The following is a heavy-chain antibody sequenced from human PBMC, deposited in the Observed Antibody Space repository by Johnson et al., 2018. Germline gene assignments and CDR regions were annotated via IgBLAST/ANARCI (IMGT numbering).Heavy chain of an antibody. D-gene: IGHD3-10*01. J-gene: IGHJ4*02. Sequence: QVQLQESGGGVVQXGRSXRLXCAASGFTFSSYGMHWVRQAPGKGLEWVAVMSYDGSNKYYADSVKGRFTISRDNSKNTLYLQMNSLRAEATAVYYCARDGGFPYSSAEYDWGQGSLVTVSS. V-gene: IGHV3-30*03. CDR2: MSYDGSNK. CDR3: ARDGGFPYSSAEYD. CDR1: GFTFSSYG.